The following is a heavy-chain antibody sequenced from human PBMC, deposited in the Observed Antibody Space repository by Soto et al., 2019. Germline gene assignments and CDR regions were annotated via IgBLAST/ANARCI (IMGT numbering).Heavy chain of an antibody. Sequence: GGSLRLSCAASGFTFSSYGMHWVRQAPGKGLEWVAVIWYDGSNKYYADSVKGRFTISRDSSKNTLYLQMNSLRAEGTAVYYCARDRTGTDAFDIWGQGTMVTVSS. D-gene: IGHD1-1*01. CDR3: ARDRTGTDAFDI. CDR2: IWYDGSNK. CDR1: GFTFSSYG. V-gene: IGHV3-33*01. J-gene: IGHJ3*02.